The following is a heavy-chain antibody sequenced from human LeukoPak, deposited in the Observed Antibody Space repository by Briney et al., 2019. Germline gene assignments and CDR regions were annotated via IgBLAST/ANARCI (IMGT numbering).Heavy chain of an antibody. Sequence: SETLSLTCTVSGGSISSYYWSWIRQPPGKGLEWIGYIYYSGSTNYNPSLKSRVTISVDTSKNQFSLKLSSVTAADTAVYYCARHRSAVAGTRHLGANFDYWGQGTLVTVSS. CDR1: GGSISSYY. V-gene: IGHV4-59*08. D-gene: IGHD6-19*01. J-gene: IGHJ4*02. CDR3: ARHRSAVAGTRHLGANFDY. CDR2: IYYSGST.